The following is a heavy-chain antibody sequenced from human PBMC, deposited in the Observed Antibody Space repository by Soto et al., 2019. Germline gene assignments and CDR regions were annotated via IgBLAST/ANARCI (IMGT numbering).Heavy chain of an antibody. J-gene: IGHJ5*02. CDR1: GYGYSRYY. Sequence: SWKAAGYGYSRYYMHWRRQAPDTGLEWVALIAHDGSNKDYADSVHGRFTISRENSMSTMYLQMNSLRAEDTAVYYCAKDRPIKARSGSLGSWGQGTLVTVSS. CDR2: IAHDGSNK. CDR3: AKDRPIKARSGSLGS. V-gene: IGHV3-30*18. D-gene: IGHD7-27*01.